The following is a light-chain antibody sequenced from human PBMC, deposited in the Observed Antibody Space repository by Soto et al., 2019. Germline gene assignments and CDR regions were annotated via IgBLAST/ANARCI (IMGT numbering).Light chain of an antibody. V-gene: IGKV3-20*01. CDR2: GAS. J-gene: IGKJ1*01. CDR1: QSVSSSY. Sequence: EIVLTQSPGTLSLSPGERATLSCRASQSVSSSYLAWYQQKPGQAPRPLIYGASSRATGIPDRFSGSGSGTDFTLTISRLEPEDFAVYYCQQYDSSPWTFGQGTTVEI. CDR3: QQYDSSPWT.